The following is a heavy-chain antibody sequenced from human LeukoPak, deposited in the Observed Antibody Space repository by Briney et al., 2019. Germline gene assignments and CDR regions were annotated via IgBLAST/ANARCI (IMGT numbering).Heavy chain of an antibody. V-gene: IGHV1-18*01. D-gene: IGHD3-22*01. CDR3: ARTQDYYDGRGYYYMDV. CDR2: ISAYNGNT. Sequence: ASVKVSCKASGYTFTSYGISWVRQAPGQGLECMGWISAYNGNTNYAQNLQGRVTMTTDTSTSTAYMELRSLRSDDTAVYYCARTQDYYDGRGYYYMDVRGKGTTVTVSS. CDR1: GYTFTSYG. J-gene: IGHJ6*03.